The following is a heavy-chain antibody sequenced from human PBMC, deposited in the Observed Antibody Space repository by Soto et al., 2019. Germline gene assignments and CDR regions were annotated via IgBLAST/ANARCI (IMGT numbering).Heavy chain of an antibody. CDR2: TKTDGTT. V-gene: IGHV3-74*01. CDR3: VSDKRPVPWYGGISSAFDM. CDR1: GFTFSRHW. D-gene: IGHD3-10*01. Sequence: EVQLVESGGGSVQPGGSLRLSCEASGFTFSRHWIHWVRQAPGQGLVWVSRTKTDGTTGFAVFVRGRLTISRDNAENTLYLQMKSLRAEDTAVYYCVSDKRPVPWYGGISSAFDMWGQGTMVTVSS. J-gene: IGHJ3*02.